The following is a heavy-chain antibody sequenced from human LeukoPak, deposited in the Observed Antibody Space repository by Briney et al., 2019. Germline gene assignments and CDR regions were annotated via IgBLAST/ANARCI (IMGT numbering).Heavy chain of an antibody. J-gene: IGHJ4*02. D-gene: IGHD3/OR15-3a*01. V-gene: IGHV4-4*07. CDR2: IYTSGST. Sequence: PSGTLSLTCTVSGGSVSSYYWSWIRQPAGKGLEWIGRIYTSGSTNYNPSLKSRVTMSVDTSKNQFSLKLSSVTAADTAVYYCARDNFPLGLDYWGQGTLVTVSS. CDR3: ARDNFPLGLDY. CDR1: GGSVSSYY.